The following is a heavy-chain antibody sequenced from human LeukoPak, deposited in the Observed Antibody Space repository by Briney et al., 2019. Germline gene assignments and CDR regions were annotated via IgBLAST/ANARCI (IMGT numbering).Heavy chain of an antibody. Sequence: GASVKVSCKASGGTFSSYAISWVRQAPGQGLEWMGGIIPIFGTANYAQKFQGRVTITADKSTSTAYMELSSLRSEDTAVYYCARSEGELSFLVDYYYYYYMDVWGKGTTVTVSS. CDR2: IIPIFGTA. CDR1: GGTFSSYA. CDR3: ARSEGELSFLVDYYYYYYMDV. J-gene: IGHJ6*03. V-gene: IGHV1-69*06. D-gene: IGHD3-16*02.